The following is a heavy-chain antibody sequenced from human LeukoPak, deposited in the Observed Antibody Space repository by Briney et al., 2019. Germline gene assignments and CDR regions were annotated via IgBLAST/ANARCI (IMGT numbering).Heavy chain of an antibody. CDR2: IYPGDSDT. D-gene: IGHD2-2*01. CDR3: ARLGCSSTSCYAVSFWLFGY. J-gene: IGHJ4*02. CDR1: GYSFTSYW. Sequence: GESLKISCKGSGYSFTSYWIGWVRQMPGKGLEWMGIIYPGDSDTRYSPSFQGQVTISADKSISTAYLQWSSLKASDTAMYYCARLGCSSTSCYAVSFWLFGYWGQGTLVTVSS. V-gene: IGHV5-51*01.